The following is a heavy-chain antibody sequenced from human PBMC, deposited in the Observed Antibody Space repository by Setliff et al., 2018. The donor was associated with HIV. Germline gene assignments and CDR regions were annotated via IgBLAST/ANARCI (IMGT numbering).Heavy chain of an antibody. D-gene: IGHD4-17*01. CDR3: ARAWDSTVTTPFNWFDP. V-gene: IGHV4-34*01. CDR1: GGSFSGYY. Sequence: KTSETLSLTCAVYGGSFSGYYWSWIRQPPGKGLEWIGYIYYSGSAYYNPSLKSRVTLSVRTSKNQFSLRLNSLTAADTAKSYCARAWDSTVTTPFNWFDPWGQGTLV. CDR2: IYYSGSA. J-gene: IGHJ5*02.